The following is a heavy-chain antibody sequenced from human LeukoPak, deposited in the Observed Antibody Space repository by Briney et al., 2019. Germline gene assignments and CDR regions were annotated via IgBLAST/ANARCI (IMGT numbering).Heavy chain of an antibody. J-gene: IGHJ6*02. V-gene: IGHV3-7*01. CDR3: ARDGKGWNDLSRGYCYYGMDV. D-gene: IGHD1-1*01. CDR2: IKQDGSEK. Sequence: GGSLRLSCAASGFTFSSYWMSWVRQAPGKGLEWVANIKQDGSEKYYVDSVKGRFTISRDNAKNSLYLQMNSLRAEDTAVYYCARDGKGWNDLSRGYCYYGMDVWGQGTTVTVSS. CDR1: GFTFSSYW.